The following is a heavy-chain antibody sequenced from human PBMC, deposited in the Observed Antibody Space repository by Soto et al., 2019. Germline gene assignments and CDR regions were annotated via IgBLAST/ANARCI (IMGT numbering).Heavy chain of an antibody. J-gene: IGHJ3*01. CDR3: ARGDLGGFDL. CDR1: GFTFNYYW. D-gene: IGHD2-21*02. V-gene: IGHV3-74*01. Sequence: EVQLVESEGGLVQRGGSLRLSCAASGFTFNYYWMHWVRQAPGQGLVWVAHIQNDGSRTTYADSVKGRFTISRDNDKNTMYLQMNSLRAEDTAVYYFARGDLGGFDLWGQGATVTVSS. CDR2: IQNDGSRT.